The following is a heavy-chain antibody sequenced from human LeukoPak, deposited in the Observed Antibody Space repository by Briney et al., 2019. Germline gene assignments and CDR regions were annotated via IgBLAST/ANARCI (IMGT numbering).Heavy chain of an antibody. CDR1: GITVSKYW. Sequence: PGGSLRLSCAASGITVSKYWMHWVRQVPGKGLVWVSRIHSDGSTIDYADSVKGRFTITRDSAKNTLYLEMNSLRVEDTAVYYCTRDANHYGGMDVWGQGTTVTVSS. CDR3: TRDANHYGGMDV. CDR2: IHSDGSTI. V-gene: IGHV3-74*01. J-gene: IGHJ6*02.